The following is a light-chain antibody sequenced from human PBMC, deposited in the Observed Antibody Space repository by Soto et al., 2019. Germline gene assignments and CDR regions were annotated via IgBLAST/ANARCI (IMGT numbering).Light chain of an antibody. J-gene: IGKJ1*01. CDR3: QQRSNWPVT. Sequence: EIVLTQSPATLSLSPGERATLSCRASQSVSSYLAWYQQKPGQAPRLLIYDASSRATGIPARFSGSGSGTEFTLTISSLEPEVFAVYFCQQRSNWPVTFGQGTRVDIK. CDR1: QSVSSY. V-gene: IGKV3-11*01. CDR2: DAS.